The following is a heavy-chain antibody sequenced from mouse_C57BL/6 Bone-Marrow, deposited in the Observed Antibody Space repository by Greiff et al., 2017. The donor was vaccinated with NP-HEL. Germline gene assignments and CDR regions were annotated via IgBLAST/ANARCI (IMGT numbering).Heavy chain of an antibody. CDR2: INPGSGGT. J-gene: IGHJ2*01. Sequence: VQLQQSGAELVRPGTSVKVSCKASGYAFTNYLIEWVKQRPGQGLEWIGVINPGSGGTNYNEKFKGKATLTADKSSSTAYMQLSSLTSEDSAVDFCDRRSADTTYYFDYWGQGTTLTVSS. D-gene: IGHD1-1*01. CDR1: GYAFTNYL. V-gene: IGHV1-54*01. CDR3: DRRSADTTYYFDY.